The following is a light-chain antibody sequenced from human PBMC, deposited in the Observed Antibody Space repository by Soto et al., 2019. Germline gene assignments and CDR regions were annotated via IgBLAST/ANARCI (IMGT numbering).Light chain of an antibody. CDR3: LQYNSYPYT. CDR1: QDITHD. V-gene: IGKV1-17*01. Sequence: DIQMTQSPSSLSASVGDRVTITCRAGQDITHDLGWYQQKPGKAPKRLIYATSSLQTGVPSRVSGSGSGTEFTLTISSLQPEDFATYYCLQYNSYPYTFGQGTTLEIK. J-gene: IGKJ2*01. CDR2: ATS.